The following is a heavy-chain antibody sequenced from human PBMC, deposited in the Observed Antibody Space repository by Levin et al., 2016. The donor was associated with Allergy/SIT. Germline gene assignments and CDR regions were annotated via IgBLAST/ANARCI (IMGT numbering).Heavy chain of an antibody. CDR2: IKYDGSET. Sequence: GESLKISCAASGFMFSNYWMAWVRQAPGKGLEWVANIKYDGSETYYVDSVKGRFSISRDNAKNSLHLQMNSLRGEDTAVYYCATHSGWRFSDWGQGTLVTVSS. CDR1: GFMFSNYW. D-gene: IGHD3-10*01. J-gene: IGHJ4*02. V-gene: IGHV3-7*03. CDR3: ATHSGWRFSD.